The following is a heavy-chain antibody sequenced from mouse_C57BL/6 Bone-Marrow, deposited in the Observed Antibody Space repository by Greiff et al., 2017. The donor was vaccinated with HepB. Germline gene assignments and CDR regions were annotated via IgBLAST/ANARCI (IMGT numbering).Heavy chain of an antibody. CDR1: GYTFTSYW. Sequence: VQLQQPGAELVKPGASVKLSCKASGYTFTSYWMQWVKQRPGQGLEWIGEIDPSDSYTNYNQKFKGKATLTVDTSSSTAYMQLSSLTSEDSAVYYCARTMITYAMDYWGQGTSVTVSS. D-gene: IGHD2-4*01. J-gene: IGHJ4*01. V-gene: IGHV1-50*01. CDR2: IDPSDSYT. CDR3: ARTMITYAMDY.